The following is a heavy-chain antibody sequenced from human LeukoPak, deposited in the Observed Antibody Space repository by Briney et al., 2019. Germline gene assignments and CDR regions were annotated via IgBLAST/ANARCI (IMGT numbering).Heavy chain of an antibody. CDR1: GYTFTSYG. CDR3: ARVKQQGYFQH. Sequence: ASVKVSCKASGYTFTSYGISWVRQAPGQGLEWMGWISAYNGNTNYAQKLQGRVTMTRDTSTSTVYMELSSLRSEDTAVYYCARVKQQGYFQHWGQGTLVTVSS. J-gene: IGHJ1*01. CDR2: ISAYNGNT. V-gene: IGHV1-18*01. D-gene: IGHD1/OR15-1a*01.